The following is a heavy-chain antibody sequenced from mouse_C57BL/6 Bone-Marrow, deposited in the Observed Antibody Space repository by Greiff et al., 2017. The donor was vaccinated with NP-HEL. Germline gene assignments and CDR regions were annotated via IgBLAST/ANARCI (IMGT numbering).Heavy chain of an antibody. CDR1: GFTFSSYA. Sequence: EVQVVESGGGLVKPGGSLKLSCAASGFTFSSYAMSWVRQTPEKRLEWVATISDGGSYTYYPDNVKGRFTISRDNAKNNLYLQMSHLKSEDTAMYYCARNFPYYGSSLFAYWGQGTLVTVS. J-gene: IGHJ3*01. CDR3: ARNFPYYGSSLFAY. CDR2: ISDGGSYT. V-gene: IGHV5-4*01. D-gene: IGHD1-1*01.